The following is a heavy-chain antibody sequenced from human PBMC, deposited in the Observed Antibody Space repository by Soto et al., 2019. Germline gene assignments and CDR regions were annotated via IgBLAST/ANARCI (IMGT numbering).Heavy chain of an antibody. Sequence: PGGSLRLSCAASGFTFINYAMSWVRQAPGKGLQWVSGISGGVGSTYYADSVRGRFTISRDNSKNTLYLQINSLRADDTAVYYCAQSYDGSGYSRPSVNWGQGTLVTVSS. D-gene: IGHD3-22*01. CDR2: ISGGVGST. J-gene: IGHJ4*02. CDR1: GFTFINYA. CDR3: AQSYDGSGYSRPSVN. V-gene: IGHV3-23*01.